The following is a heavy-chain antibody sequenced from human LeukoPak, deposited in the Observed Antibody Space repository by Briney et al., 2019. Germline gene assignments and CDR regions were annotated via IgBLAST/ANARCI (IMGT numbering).Heavy chain of an antibody. CDR1: GFTFSRYA. CDR3: AKDSGSFSFDY. J-gene: IGHJ4*02. CDR2: ITIGGTTT. V-gene: IGHV3-23*01. Sequence: EGSLRLSCPASGFTFSRYAMAWVRQGPGKGLEWVSGITIGGTTTYYADSVKGRFTISRDNSKSSVSLQMNSLRAEDSAIYYCAKDSGSFSFDYWGQGALVTVSS. D-gene: IGHD1-26*01.